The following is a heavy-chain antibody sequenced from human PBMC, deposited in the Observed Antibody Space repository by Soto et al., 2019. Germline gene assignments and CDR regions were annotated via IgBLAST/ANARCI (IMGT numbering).Heavy chain of an antibody. CDR3: VARGMTYDFLSGPHPFDP. CDR1: NGSFTDYF. D-gene: IGHD3-3*01. V-gene: IGHV4-34*02. CDR2: FNHRGGA. J-gene: IGHJ5*02. Sequence: QVQLQQWGAGLLKPSETLSLTCAAHNGSFTDYFWTWIRQSPGKGLEWIGEFNHRGGATYNPSLRSRVTISIDTSKNHFPLSLRSLTAADTAVYYCVARGMTYDFLSGPHPFDPWGHGTLVTVSS.